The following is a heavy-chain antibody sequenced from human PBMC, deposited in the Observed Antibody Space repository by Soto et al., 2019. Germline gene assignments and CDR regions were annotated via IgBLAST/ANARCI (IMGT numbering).Heavy chain of an antibody. V-gene: IGHV3-66*01. J-gene: IGHJ6*03. D-gene: IGHD6-19*01. CDR3: ARDREQWLGRYYYYYMDV. CDR2: IYSGGST. CDR1: GFTFSNYA. Sequence: PGGSLRLSCAVSGFTFSNYAMSWVSKAPGKGLLEWLSVIYSGGSTYYADSVKGRFTISRDNSKNTLYLQMNSLRAEDTAVYYCARDREQWLGRYYYYYMDVWGKGTTVTVSS.